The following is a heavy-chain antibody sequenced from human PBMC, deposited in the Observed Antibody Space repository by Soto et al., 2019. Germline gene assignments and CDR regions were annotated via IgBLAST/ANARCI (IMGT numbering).Heavy chain of an antibody. CDR1: GGSISSGDYY. CDR3: ARALDRSWYPFDY. CDR2: LYYSGST. D-gene: IGHD6-13*01. V-gene: IGHV4-30-4*01. Sequence: PSETLSLTCTVSGGSISSGDYYWSWIRQPPGKGLEWIGYLYYSGSTYYNPSLKSRVTISVDTSKNQFSLKLSSVTAADTAVYYCARALDRSWYPFDYWGQGTLVTVSS. J-gene: IGHJ4*02.